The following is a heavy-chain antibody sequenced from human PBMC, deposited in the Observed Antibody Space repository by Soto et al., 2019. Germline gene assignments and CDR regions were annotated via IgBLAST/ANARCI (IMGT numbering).Heavy chain of an antibody. CDR1: GFTFSNYA. CDR3: AVTTTAGPFDY. D-gene: IGHD6-13*01. J-gene: IGHJ4*02. Sequence: EVQLLESGGGLLQPGGSLRLSCAASGFTFSNYAMSWVRQAPGKGLEWVSSISGSGRSTYYADSVKGRFTISRDNSKNTLYLQMNSLTAEETAVYYCAVTTTAGPFDYWGQGTLVTVSS. V-gene: IGHV3-23*01. CDR2: ISGSGRST.